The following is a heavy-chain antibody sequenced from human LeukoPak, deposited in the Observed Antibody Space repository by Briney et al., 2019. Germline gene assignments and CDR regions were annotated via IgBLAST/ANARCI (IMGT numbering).Heavy chain of an antibody. CDR2: IYPGDSDT. CDR1: GYSFTSYW. J-gene: IGHJ6*02. D-gene: IGHD2-2*01. V-gene: IGHV5-51*01. CDR3: ARPGIPEWDVVVPAAKDYYYYYGMDV. Sequence: GEALKISCKGSGYSFTSYWIGWVRQMPGKGLEWMGIIYPGDSDTRYSPSVQGQLTISDDKSISTVYLQWSSLKASDTAMYYCARPGIPEWDVVVPAAKDYYYYYGMDVWGQGTTVTVSS.